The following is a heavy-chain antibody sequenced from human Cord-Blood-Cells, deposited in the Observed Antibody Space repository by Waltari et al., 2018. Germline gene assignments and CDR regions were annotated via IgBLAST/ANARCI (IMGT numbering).Heavy chain of an antibody. CDR3: ASPTGSGYFDY. D-gene: IGHD1-1*01. CDR2: INPNSGGT. Sequence: QVQLVQCVSEVKKPGASGKDSCKGSASTSTGYDLHSVRQAPGQGLEWMGWINPNSGGTNYAQKFQGRVTMTRDTSISTAYMELSRLRSDDTAVYYCASPTGSGYFDYWGQGTLVTVSS. V-gene: IGHV1-2*02. CDR1: ASTSTGYD. J-gene: IGHJ4*02.